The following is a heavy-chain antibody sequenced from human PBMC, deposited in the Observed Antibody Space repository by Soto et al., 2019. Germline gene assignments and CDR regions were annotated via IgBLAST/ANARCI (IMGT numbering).Heavy chain of an antibody. V-gene: IGHV4-4*02. J-gene: IGHJ4*02. CDR2: IYHSGST. Sequence: QVQLQESGPGLVKPSGTLSLTCAVSGGSISSSNWWSWVRQPPGKGLEWIGEIYHSGSTNYNPSLKSRVSISVYKCKHQFSLKLSSVTAAETAVYYCAIRTTVTTRLGYWGQGTLVTVSS. CDR1: GGSISSSNW. D-gene: IGHD4-17*01. CDR3: AIRTTVTTRLGY.